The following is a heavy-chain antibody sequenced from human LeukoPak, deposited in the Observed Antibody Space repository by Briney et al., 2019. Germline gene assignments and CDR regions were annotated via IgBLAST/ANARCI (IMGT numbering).Heavy chain of an antibody. J-gene: IGHJ6*02. CDR2: IYPGDSDT. CDR3: ARRPTNYYGMDV. Sequence: GESLKISCTGSGYSFNTYWIAWVRQMPGKGPEWMGIIYPGDSDTRYNPSFQGQVTISADKSISTAYLQWSSLKASDTAMYYCARRPTNYYGMDVWGQGTTVTVSS. CDR1: GYSFNTYW. V-gene: IGHV5-51*01.